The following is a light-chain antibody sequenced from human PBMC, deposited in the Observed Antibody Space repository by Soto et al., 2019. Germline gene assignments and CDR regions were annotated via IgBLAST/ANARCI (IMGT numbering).Light chain of an antibody. Sequence: IVFTQSPGTMALSPGEGSTASCMAVQPVNSGYLAWYQQKPGQAPRLLIYGASYRAPGIPTRFSGSGSGTEFTLTISSLQSEDFAVYYCQQYENWPQLTVGGGTQVEIK. CDR3: QQYENWPQLT. J-gene: IGKJ4*01. CDR2: GAS. CDR1: QPVNSGY. V-gene: IGKV3-15*01.